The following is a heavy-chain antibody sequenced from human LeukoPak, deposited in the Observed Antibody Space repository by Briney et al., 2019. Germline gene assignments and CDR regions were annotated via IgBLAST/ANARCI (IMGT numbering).Heavy chain of an antibody. CDR2: ISWSSGSI. Sequence: GRSLRLSCAASGFTFDDYAMHWVRQAPGKGVEWVSGISWSSGSIGYADSVKGRFTISRDNAKNSLYLQMNSLRAEDMALYYCAKAGIAAAYYFDYWGQGTLVTVSS. CDR3: AKAGIAAAYYFDY. D-gene: IGHD6-13*01. J-gene: IGHJ4*02. V-gene: IGHV3-9*03. CDR1: GFTFDDYA.